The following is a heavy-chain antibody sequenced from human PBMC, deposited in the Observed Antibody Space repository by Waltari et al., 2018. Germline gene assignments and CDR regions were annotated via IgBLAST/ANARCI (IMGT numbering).Heavy chain of an antibody. V-gene: IGHV3-53*01. J-gene: IGHJ4*02. D-gene: IGHD1-1*01. CDR2: IYSGGST. Sequence: EVQLVESGGALIQHGGSLRLSCEASGFTAGNNFMGWVRQAPGKGLEWVSVIYSGGSTNYIDSVRGRFTISRDSSKNTLYLQMNSLRAEDTAVYYCAKVDNVGLNNYWGQGTLVTVSS. CDR3: AKVDNVGLNNY. CDR1: GFTAGNNF.